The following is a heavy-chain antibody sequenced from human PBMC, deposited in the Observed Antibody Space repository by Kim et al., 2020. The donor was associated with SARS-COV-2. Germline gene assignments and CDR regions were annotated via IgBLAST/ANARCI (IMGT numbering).Heavy chain of an antibody. D-gene: IGHD5-18*01. Sequence: KYYADSVQGRFTISRDNNKNSLYLQMNSLRDDDTAIYYCVRDYRYALDYWGQGTLVTVSS. CDR2: K. CDR3: VRDYRYALDY. J-gene: IGHJ4*02. V-gene: IGHV3-48*02.